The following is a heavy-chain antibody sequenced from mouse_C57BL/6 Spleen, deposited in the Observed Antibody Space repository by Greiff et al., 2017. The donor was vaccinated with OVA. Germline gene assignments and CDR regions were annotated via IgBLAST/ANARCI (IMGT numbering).Heavy chain of an antibody. CDR3: ARDGLPRGAMDY. Sequence: VKLVESGPELVKPGASVKISCKASGYAFSSSWMNWVKQRPGKGLEWIGRIYPGDGDTNYNGKFKGKATLTADKSSSTAYMQLSSLTSEDSAVYFCARDGLPRGAMDYWGQGTSVTVSS. D-gene: IGHD2-2*01. CDR2: IYPGDGDT. CDR1: GYAFSSSW. V-gene: IGHV1-82*01. J-gene: IGHJ4*01.